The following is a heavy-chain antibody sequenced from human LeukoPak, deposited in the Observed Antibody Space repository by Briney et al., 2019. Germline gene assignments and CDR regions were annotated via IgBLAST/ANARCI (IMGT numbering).Heavy chain of an antibody. D-gene: IGHD1-26*01. V-gene: IGHV3-21*01. CDR2: ISNSSSYI. CDR3: ARDGRGTVHSN. J-gene: IGHJ4*02. Sequence: GGSLRLSCAASGFTFSSYSMNWVRQAPGKGLEWVSSISNSSSYIYYADSVKGRFTISRDNAKNSLYLQMNSLRAEDTAVYYCARDGRGTVHSNWGQGTLVTVSS. CDR1: GFTFSSYS.